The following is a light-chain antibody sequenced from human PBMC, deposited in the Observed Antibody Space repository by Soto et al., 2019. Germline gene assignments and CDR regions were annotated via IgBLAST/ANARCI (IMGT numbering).Light chain of an antibody. CDR2: EVT. CDR1: SSDVGGYNY. J-gene: IGLJ2*01. V-gene: IGLV2-8*01. CDR3: SSFACGGNPVL. Sequence: QSALTQPPSASGSLGQSVTISCTGTSSDVGGYNYVSWHQQHPGKAPKVMIYEVTKRPPGVPDRFSGSKSGNTASLTVSGLQAEDEADYCCSSFACGGNPVLLGGGTELTVL.